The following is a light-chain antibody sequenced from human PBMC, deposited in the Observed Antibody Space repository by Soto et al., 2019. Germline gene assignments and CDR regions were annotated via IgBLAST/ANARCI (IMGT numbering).Light chain of an antibody. CDR1: ISDVGAYNY. CDR2: EVR. CDR3: SSYRSSTTFV. J-gene: IGLJ1*01. V-gene: IGLV2-14*01. Sequence: QALRTQPACVSGSPGQSITISCTGTISDVGAYNYVSWYQQYPGRAPKVIIFEVRKRPSGVSTRFSGSKSGDTASLTISGLQAGDEADYYCSSYRSSTTFVFGTGTKVTVL.